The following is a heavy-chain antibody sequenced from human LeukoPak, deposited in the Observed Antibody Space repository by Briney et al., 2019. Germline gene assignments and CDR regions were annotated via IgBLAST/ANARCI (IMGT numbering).Heavy chain of an antibody. Sequence: GRSLRLSCAASGFTFSSYAMHWVRQAPGKGLEWVAVISYDGSNKYYADSVKGRFTISRDNAKNSLYLQMNSLRAEDTAVYYCAREHSDYYDSSGYYGLFDYWGQGTLVTVSS. CDR1: GFTFSSYA. V-gene: IGHV3-30*04. J-gene: IGHJ4*02. D-gene: IGHD3-22*01. CDR2: ISYDGSNK. CDR3: AREHSDYYDSSGYYGLFDY.